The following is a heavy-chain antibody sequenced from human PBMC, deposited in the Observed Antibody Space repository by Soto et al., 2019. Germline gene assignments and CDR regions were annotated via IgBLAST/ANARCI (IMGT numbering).Heavy chain of an antibody. CDR3: AKRDTSSWPRGAFDI. Sequence: EVQLLESGGGLVQPGGYMRLSCSASGFTFSSYAMTWVRQAPGKGLEWVTGISGSGGSTYYADSVKGRFTISRDTSKSTLYLQMKSLRAEDTAVYYCAKRDTSSWPRGAFDIWGQGTMISVSS. CDR1: GFTFSSYA. V-gene: IGHV3-23*01. CDR2: ISGSGGST. D-gene: IGHD6-13*01. J-gene: IGHJ3*02.